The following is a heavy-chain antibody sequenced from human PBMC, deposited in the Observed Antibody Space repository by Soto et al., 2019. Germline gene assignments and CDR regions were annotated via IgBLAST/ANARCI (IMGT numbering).Heavy chain of an antibody. CDR1: GDSLSSGGHY. V-gene: IGHV4-31*03. Sequence: PSETLSLTCTVSGDSLSSGGHYWSWIRQHPGKGLEWIGHIYDSVNTYYSPSLRSRVTISADMSKNQFSLNLRSVTAADTAVYYCARVDHRGYFAILTDYRGKGTLVTVSS. CDR2: IYDSVNT. J-gene: IGHJ4*02. CDR3: ARVDHRGYFAILTDY. D-gene: IGHD3-9*01.